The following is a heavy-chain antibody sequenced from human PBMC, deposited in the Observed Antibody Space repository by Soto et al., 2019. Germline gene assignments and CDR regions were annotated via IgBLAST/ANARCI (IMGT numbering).Heavy chain of an antibody. J-gene: IGHJ4*02. D-gene: IGHD4-17*01. CDR2: IIPFFGTA. V-gene: IGHV1-69*13. CDR1: GGTFSTLG. Sequence: SVKVSCKASGGTFSTLGISWVRQAPGQGLEWMGGIIPFFGTARYSQKFEDRITITADESTSTVYMDLRSLTSEDTAIYYCAKSAPMDAGDKYYYDFWGQGALVTVSS. CDR3: AKSAPMDAGDKYYYDF.